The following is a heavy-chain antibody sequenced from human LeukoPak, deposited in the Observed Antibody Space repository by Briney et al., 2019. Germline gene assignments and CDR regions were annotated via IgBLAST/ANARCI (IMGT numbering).Heavy chain of an antibody. J-gene: IGHJ4*02. Sequence: SETLSLTCTVSGGSISSDYWSWIRQPPGKGLEWIGYMYYSGSTNYNPSLKSRVTISVDTSKNQFSLKLSSVTTADTAVYCCARGVAGVTHFDYWGQGTLVTVSS. CDR1: GGSISSDY. D-gene: IGHD3-10*01. V-gene: IGHV4-59*01. CDR2: MYYSGST. CDR3: ARGVAGVTHFDY.